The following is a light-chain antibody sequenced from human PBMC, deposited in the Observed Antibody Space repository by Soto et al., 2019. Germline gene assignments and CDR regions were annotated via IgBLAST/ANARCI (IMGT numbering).Light chain of an antibody. CDR1: SSNIGSTT. J-gene: IGLJ3*02. CDR3: AAYDDSLNRVV. CDR2: NNN. Sequence: QSVLTQPPSASGTPGQRVTIACSGSSSNIGSTTVKWYQQLPGTAPKLLIYNNNQRPSGVPDRFSGSKSGTSASLAISGLQYEDEDYYYSAAYDDSLNRVVFGGGTKLTVL. V-gene: IGLV1-44*01.